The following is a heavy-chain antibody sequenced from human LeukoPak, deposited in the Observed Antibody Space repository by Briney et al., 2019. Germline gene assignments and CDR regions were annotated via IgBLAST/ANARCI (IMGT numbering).Heavy chain of an antibody. Sequence: PGGSLRLSCGASGFTFSNYGMLWVRQAPGKGLEWVAFIRYDGSNKLYADSMKGRFTISRDNSKNTLYLHINSLRAEDTAVYYCAKDDFGGRGNYWGQGTLVTVSS. D-gene: IGHD3-16*01. CDR3: AKDDFGGRGNY. V-gene: IGHV3-30*02. CDR2: IRYDGSNK. CDR1: GFTFSNYG. J-gene: IGHJ4*02.